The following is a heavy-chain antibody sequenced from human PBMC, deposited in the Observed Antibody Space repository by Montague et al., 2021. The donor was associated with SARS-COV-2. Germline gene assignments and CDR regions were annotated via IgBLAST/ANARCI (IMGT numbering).Heavy chain of an antibody. CDR3: AREDRWNWFDP. Sequence: SETLFLTCTVSGGSINTPNHYWGWIRQPPGKGLEWVGSMSYSGSSYYNPSLRRRLTISVDTSKNQFSLKLSSVTAADTAVYYCAREDRWNWFDPWGQGTLVIVSS. V-gene: IGHV4-39*07. CDR2: MSYSGSS. CDR1: GGSINTPNHY. D-gene: IGHD5-24*01. J-gene: IGHJ5*02.